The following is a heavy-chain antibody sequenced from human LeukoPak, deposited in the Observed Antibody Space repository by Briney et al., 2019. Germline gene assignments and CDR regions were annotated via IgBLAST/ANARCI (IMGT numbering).Heavy chain of an antibody. J-gene: IGHJ6*04. CDR2: INHSGST. Sequence: SETLPLTCAVYGGSFSGYYWSWIRQPPGKGLEWIGEINHSGSTNYNPSLKSRVTISVDTSKNQFSLKLSSVTAADTAVYYCASLRYCSSTSCSNGYYYYGMDVWGKGTTVTVSS. V-gene: IGHV4-34*01. CDR3: ASLRYCSSTSCSNGYYYYGMDV. CDR1: GGSFSGYY. D-gene: IGHD2-2*01.